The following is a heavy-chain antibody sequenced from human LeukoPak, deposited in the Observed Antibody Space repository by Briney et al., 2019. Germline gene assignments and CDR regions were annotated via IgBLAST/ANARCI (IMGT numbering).Heavy chain of an antibody. J-gene: IGHJ4*02. CDR1: GFTFSSYW. CDR3: ARDRSLLSRDGCSRTGGHYFDY. Sequence: GGSLRLSCAASGFTFSSYWMSWVRQAPGKGLEWVANIKQDGSEKYYVDSVKGRFTISRDNAKNSLYLQMNSLRAEDTAVYYCARDRSLLSRDGCSRTGGHYFDYWGQGTLVTVSS. D-gene: IGHD5-24*01. V-gene: IGHV3-7*01. CDR2: IKQDGSEK.